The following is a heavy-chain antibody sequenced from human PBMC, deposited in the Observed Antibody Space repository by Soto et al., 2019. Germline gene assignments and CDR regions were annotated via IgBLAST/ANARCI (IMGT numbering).Heavy chain of an antibody. CDR2: IYYSGST. CDR3: ARDGRINYNWFDP. CDR1: GGSISSGDYY. Sequence: PSETLSLTCTVSGGSISSGDYYWSWIRQPPGKGLEWIGYIYYSGSTYYNPSLKSRVTISVDTSKNQFSLKLSSVTAADTAVYYCARDGRINYNWFDPWGQGTLVTVSS. J-gene: IGHJ5*02. V-gene: IGHV4-30-4*01.